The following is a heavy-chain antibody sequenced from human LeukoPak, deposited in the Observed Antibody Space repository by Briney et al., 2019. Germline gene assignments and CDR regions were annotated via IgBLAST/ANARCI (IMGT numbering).Heavy chain of an antibody. CDR2: IIPIFGTA. Sequence: SVKVSCKASGGTFSSYAIGWVRQAPGQGLEWMGGIIPIFGTANYAQKFQGRVTITTDESTSTAYMELSSLRSEDTAVYYCARGGYDSSGYYYGDDAFDIWGQGTMVTVSS. D-gene: IGHD3-22*01. CDR1: GGTFSSYA. V-gene: IGHV1-69*05. CDR3: ARGGYDSSGYYYGDDAFDI. J-gene: IGHJ3*02.